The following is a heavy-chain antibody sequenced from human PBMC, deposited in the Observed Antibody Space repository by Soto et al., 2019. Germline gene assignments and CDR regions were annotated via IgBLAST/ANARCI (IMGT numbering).Heavy chain of an antibody. CDR1: GYTFSRFG. J-gene: IGHJ4*02. Sequence: ASVKVSCKASGYTFSRFGISWFRQAPGQGLEWMGWISAYNGDTAYAQKFQGRVTLTTDTSTNTAYMELRSLGSDDTALYFCAKRAMIVGQYYFDYWGQGTLVTVS. D-gene: IGHD1-26*01. V-gene: IGHV1-18*01. CDR2: ISAYNGDT. CDR3: AKRAMIVGQYYFDY.